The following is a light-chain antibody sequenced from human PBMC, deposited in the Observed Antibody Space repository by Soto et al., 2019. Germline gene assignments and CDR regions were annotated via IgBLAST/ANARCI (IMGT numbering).Light chain of an antibody. V-gene: IGKV3-15*01. J-gene: IGKJ5*01. CDR2: GAS. Sequence: ERVMTQSPATLSVSPRERVTLSCRASQRLSSNLAGCQQKTGQAPRLLIYGASTRATDSPARFSGSGSGTEFTLPISSLQSEDFAVYFCQQYNNWPLAFGQGTRLEIK. CDR3: QQYNNWPLA. CDR1: QRLSSN.